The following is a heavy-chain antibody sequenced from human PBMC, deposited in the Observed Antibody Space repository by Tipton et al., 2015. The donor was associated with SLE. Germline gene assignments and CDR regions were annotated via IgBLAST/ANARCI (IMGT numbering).Heavy chain of an antibody. CDR1: GGSISSYY. CDR3: ARDLDDSHAFDI. V-gene: IGHV4-59*01. D-gene: IGHD3/OR15-3a*01. Sequence: LRLSCTVAGGSISSYYWSWIRQPPGKGLEWIGYIYYSGSTNYNPSRKSRVTISVDTSKNQFSLKLSSVTAADTAVYYCARDLDDSHAFDIWGQGTMVTVSS. J-gene: IGHJ3*02. CDR2: IYYSGST.